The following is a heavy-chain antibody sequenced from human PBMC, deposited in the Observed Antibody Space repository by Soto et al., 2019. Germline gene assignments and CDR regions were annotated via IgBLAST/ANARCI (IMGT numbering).Heavy chain of an antibody. CDR2: IYYSGST. CDR1: GGSSSSYY. Sequence: SETLSLTCTVSGGSSSSYYWSWIRQPPGKGLEWIGYIYYSGSTNYNPSLKSRVTISVDTSKNQFSLKLSSVTAADTAMYYCARGYCSSTSCVDVWGQGTTVTVSS. D-gene: IGHD2-2*01. J-gene: IGHJ6*02. CDR3: ARGYCSSTSCVDV. V-gene: IGHV4-59*01.